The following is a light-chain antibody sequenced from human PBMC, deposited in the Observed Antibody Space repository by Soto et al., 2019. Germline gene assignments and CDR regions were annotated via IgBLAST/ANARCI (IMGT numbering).Light chain of an antibody. CDR1: SGSIASNY. V-gene: IGLV6-57*03. J-gene: IGLJ2*01. CDR3: QSYVSRFNVV. Sequence: NFMLTQPHSVSESPGKTVTISCTRSSGSIASNYVQWYQQRPGSAPTTVIYEDNQRPSGVPDRFSGSIDSSSNSASLTISGLNTEDEADYYCQSYVSRFNVVFGGGTKVTVL. CDR2: EDN.